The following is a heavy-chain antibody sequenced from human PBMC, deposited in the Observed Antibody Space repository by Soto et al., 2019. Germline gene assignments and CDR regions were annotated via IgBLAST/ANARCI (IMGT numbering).Heavy chain of an antibody. Sequence: ASVKVSCKASGGTFSSYAISWVRQAPGQGLEWMGIINPSGGSTSYAQKFQGRVTMTRDTSTSTVYMELSSLRSEDTAVYYCARDFFPFTPRLFDIWGQGTMVTVSS. D-gene: IGHD3-3*01. CDR2: INPSGGST. J-gene: IGHJ3*02. CDR3: ARDFFPFTPRLFDI. V-gene: IGHV1-46*01. CDR1: GGTFSSYA.